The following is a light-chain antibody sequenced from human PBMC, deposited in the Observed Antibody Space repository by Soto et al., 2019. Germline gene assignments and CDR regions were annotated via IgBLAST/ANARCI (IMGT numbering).Light chain of an antibody. CDR2: DVS. V-gene: IGLV2-11*01. Sequence: QSALTQPRSVSGSPGQSVTISCTGTSSDVGSYNYVSWYQQHPGKAPKLMIYDVSKRPSGVPDRFSGSKSGNTASLTISGLQADDEADYYFCSYAGSYTCVFGGGTKLTVL. J-gene: IGLJ3*02. CDR1: SSDVGSYNY. CDR3: CSYAGSYTCV.